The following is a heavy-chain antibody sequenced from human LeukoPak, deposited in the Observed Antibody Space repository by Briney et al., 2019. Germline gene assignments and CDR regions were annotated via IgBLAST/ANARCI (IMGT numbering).Heavy chain of an antibody. CDR1: GNSLSEVS. V-gene: IGHV1-24*01. D-gene: IGHD3-3*01. J-gene: IGHJ4*02. CDR3: TPRSGDFWSGFVN. Sequence: ASVTVSCKVSGNSLSEVSIQWMRQAPGKGLECMGGFDPEEAKMVYAQNFQGRVTMTEDTSTQTAYMELSGLTSDDTAVYYCTPRSGDFWSGFVNWGQGSLVTVSS. CDR2: FDPEEAKM.